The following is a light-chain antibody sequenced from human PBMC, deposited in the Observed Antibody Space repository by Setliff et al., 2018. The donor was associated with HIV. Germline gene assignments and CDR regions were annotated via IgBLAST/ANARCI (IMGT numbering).Light chain of an antibody. CDR2: GDN. CDR3: AAWDDSLNGLYV. Sequence: QSVLTQPPSASGTPGQRVTISCSGSTSNIGSNTVSWYQQVPRTAPKLLIYGDNQRPSGGPDRFSGYKSATSASLTISGLQSDDEADYYCAAWDDSLNGLYVFGPGTKVTVL. CDR1: TSNIGSNT. J-gene: IGLJ1*01. V-gene: IGLV1-44*01.